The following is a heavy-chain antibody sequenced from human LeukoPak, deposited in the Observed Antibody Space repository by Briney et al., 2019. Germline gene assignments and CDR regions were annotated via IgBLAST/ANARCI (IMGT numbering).Heavy chain of an antibody. CDR1: GFTFSSYE. D-gene: IGHD7-27*01. J-gene: IGHJ4*02. CDR2: ISSSGSTI. Sequence: GGSLRLSCAASGFTFSSYEMNWVRQAPGKGLEWVSYISSSGSTIYYADSVKGRFTISRDNAKNSLYLQMYSLRAEDTAVYYCARDHGETFDYWGQGTLVTVSS. CDR3: ARDHGETFDY. V-gene: IGHV3-48*03.